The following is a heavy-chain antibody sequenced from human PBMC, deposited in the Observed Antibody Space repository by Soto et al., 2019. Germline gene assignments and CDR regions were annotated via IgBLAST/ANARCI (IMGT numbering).Heavy chain of an antibody. D-gene: IGHD2-8*01. CDR2: INPSGGST. V-gene: IGHV1-46*01. CDR1: GYTFTSYY. CDR3: ARDLGSCTNGVSYTGVFDY. Sequence: ASVKVSCKASGYTFTSYYMHWVRQAPGQGLEWMGIINPSGGSTSYAQKFQGRVTMTRDTSTSTVYMELSSLRSEDTAVYYCARDLGSCTNGVSYTGVFDYWGQGTLVIVSS. J-gene: IGHJ4*02.